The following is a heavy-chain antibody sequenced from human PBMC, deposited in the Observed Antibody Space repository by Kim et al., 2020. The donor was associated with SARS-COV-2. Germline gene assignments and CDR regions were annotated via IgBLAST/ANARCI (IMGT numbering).Heavy chain of an antibody. V-gene: IGHV7-4-1*02. CDR3: ARGPNPLPAYYDFSSGYSVALGGYFDL. CDR1: GYTFTSYA. CDR2: INTNTGNP. Sequence: ASVKVSCKASGYTFTSYAMNWVRQAPGQGLEWMGWINTNTGNPTYAQGFTGRFVFSLDTSVSTAYLQISSLKAEDTAVYYCARGPNPLPAYYDFSSGYSVALGGYFDLWGRGTLVTVSS. J-gene: IGHJ2*01. D-gene: IGHD3-3*01.